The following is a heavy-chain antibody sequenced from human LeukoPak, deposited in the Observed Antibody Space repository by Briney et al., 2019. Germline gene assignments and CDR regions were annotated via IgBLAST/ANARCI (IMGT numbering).Heavy chain of an antibody. CDR1: GYTFIGYY. CDR2: INAGNGDT. J-gene: IGHJ4*02. V-gene: IGHV1-3*03. D-gene: IGHD3-9*01. Sequence: ASVKVSCKTSGYTFIGYYMHWVRQAPGQGLEWMGWINAGNGDTKYSQEFQGRVTITRDTSANTAYMQLSSLRSEDMAVYYCARDPLQYHDLLTGSQPQYYFDFWGQGTLVTVSS. CDR3: ARDPLQYHDLLTGSQPQYYFDF.